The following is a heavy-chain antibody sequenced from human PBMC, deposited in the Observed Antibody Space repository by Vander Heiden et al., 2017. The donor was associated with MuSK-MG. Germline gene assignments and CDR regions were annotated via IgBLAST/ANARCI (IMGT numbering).Heavy chain of an antibody. CDR3: ARSPPAGHMDV. CDR1: GDRINNYY. Sequence: QVQLQESGPGMVKPSETLSISCTVSGDRINNYYWSWFRQPHRKGLGRMGLTLYPGSTNYNPSLKGRVTISVDTSKNQFPLKLSAVTAADTAVYYCARSPPAGHMDVWGKGNTVTVSS. V-gene: IGHV4-59*01. CDR2: TLYPGST. J-gene: IGHJ6*03.